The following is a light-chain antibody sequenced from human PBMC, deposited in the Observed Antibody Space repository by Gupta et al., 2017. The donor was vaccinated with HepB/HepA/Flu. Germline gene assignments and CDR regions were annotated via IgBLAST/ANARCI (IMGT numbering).Light chain of an antibody. CDR1: QSVSSN. CDR2: AAS. J-gene: IGKJ1*01. Sequence: DIQMTQSPLFLSASVGDRVTITCRASQSVSSNLGWFQQKPGKAPKRLIFAASTLESGVPSRFSGSASGTEFSLTISRLQPEDFATYYCLQHNTYPWTFGQGTKVDIK. CDR3: LQHNTYPWT. V-gene: IGKV1-17*01.